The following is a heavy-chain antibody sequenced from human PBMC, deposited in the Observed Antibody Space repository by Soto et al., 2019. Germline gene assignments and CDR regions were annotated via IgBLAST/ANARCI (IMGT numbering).Heavy chain of an antibody. J-gene: IGHJ6*02. Sequence: QVQLQESGPGLVKPSGTLSLSCTVSGDSVSSYYWSWIRQLPGRGLEWIGYIYISGNTNYNPSLKSRVTISRDTSKNQFSLNLKSVTAADTAVYYCARGVLRYYHYGMDVWGQGTTVTVSS. V-gene: IGHV4-59*02. CDR1: GDSVSSYY. CDR3: ARGVLRYYHYGMDV. CDR2: IYISGNT.